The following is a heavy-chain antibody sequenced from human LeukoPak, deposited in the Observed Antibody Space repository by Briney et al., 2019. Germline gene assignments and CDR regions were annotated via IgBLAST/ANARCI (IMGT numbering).Heavy chain of an antibody. CDR3: AKDELAYCGGDCPNWFDP. CDR1: GFTFDDYT. D-gene: IGHD2-21*01. J-gene: IGHJ5*02. Sequence: GGSLRLSCAASGFTFDDYTMHWVRQAPGKGLEWVSLISWDGGSTYYADSVEGRFTISRDNSKNSLYLQMNSLRTEDTALYYCAKDELAYCGGDCPNWFDPWGQGTLVTVSS. CDR2: ISWDGGST. V-gene: IGHV3-43*01.